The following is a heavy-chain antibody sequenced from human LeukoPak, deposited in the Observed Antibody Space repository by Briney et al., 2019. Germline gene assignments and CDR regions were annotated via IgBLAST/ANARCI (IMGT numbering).Heavy chain of an antibody. V-gene: IGHV3-53*01. J-gene: IGHJ4*02. Sequence: GGSLRLSCAASGFTVSSNYMSWVRQAPGKGLEWVSVIYSGGSTYYADSVKGRFIISRDSSKNTLYLQMNSLRAEDTAVYYCASVAFGELTFDFWGQGTLVTVSS. D-gene: IGHD3-10*01. CDR2: IYSGGST. CDR3: ASVAFGELTFDF. CDR1: GFTVSSNY.